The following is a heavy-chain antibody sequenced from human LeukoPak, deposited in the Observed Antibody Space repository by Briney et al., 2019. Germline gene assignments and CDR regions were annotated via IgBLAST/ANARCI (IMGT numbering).Heavy chain of an antibody. CDR3: AKGDYYGSGSTFKNGMDV. J-gene: IGHJ6*02. D-gene: IGHD3-10*01. V-gene: IGHV3-23*01. Sequence: GGSLRLSCAASGFTFSSYAMSWGRQAPGRGLEWVSALTASAGNTYYADSVKGRFTISRDNSKNTLYLQVKSLRAEDTAVYYCAKGDYYGSGSTFKNGMDVWGQGTTVTVSS. CDR1: GFTFSSYA. CDR2: LTASAGNT.